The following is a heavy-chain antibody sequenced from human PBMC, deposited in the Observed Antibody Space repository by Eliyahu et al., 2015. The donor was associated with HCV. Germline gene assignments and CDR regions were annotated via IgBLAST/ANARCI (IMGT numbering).Heavy chain of an antibody. Sequence: QITLKESGPTLVKPTQTLTLTCTFSGFSLSTSGVYVGWIPSAPGKAPGLPSPLFLNDYKPYSPSLKSRLTITKDTSKNQVVLTMTNMDPVDTATYYCAHSHSYAYGYWGQGTLVTVSS. CDR2: LFLNDYK. J-gene: IGHJ4*02. D-gene: IGHD5-18*01. CDR1: GFSLSTSGVY. V-gene: IGHV2-5*01. CDR3: AHSHSYAYGY.